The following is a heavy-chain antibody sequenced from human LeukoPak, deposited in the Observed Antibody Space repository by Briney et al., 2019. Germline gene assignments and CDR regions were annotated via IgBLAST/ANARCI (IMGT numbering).Heavy chain of an antibody. CDR3: AKGLSNWGSPNDAFDI. J-gene: IGHJ3*02. CDR1: GFTFSSYA. D-gene: IGHD7-27*01. V-gene: IGHV3-23*01. Sequence: PGGSLRLSCAASGFTFSSYAMSWVRQAPGKGLEWVSAISGSGGSTYYADSVKGRFTISRDNSKNTLYLQMNSLRAEDTAVYYCAKGLSNWGSPNDAFDIWGQGTMVTVSS. CDR2: ISGSGGST.